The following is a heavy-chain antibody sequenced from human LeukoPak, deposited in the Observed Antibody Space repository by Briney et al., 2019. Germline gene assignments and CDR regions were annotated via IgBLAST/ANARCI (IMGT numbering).Heavy chain of an antibody. D-gene: IGHD3-22*01. CDR1: GFTFSSYW. CDR3: ARATAYYDSSGPIPGAFDI. J-gene: IGHJ3*02. V-gene: IGHV3-74*01. Sequence: GGSLRLSCAASGFTFSSYWMHWVRQAPGKGLVWVSRINSDGSSASYADSVKGRFTISRDNAKNTLYLQMNSLRAEDTAVYYCARATAYYDSSGPIPGAFDIWGQGTMVTVSS. CDR2: INSDGSSA.